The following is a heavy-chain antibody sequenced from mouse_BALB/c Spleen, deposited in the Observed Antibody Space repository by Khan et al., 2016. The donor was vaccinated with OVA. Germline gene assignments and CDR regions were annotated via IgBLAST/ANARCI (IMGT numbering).Heavy chain of an antibody. CDR3: ARSTYRYAFVY. D-gene: IGHD2-12*01. CDR1: GDSITSGY. J-gene: IGHJ3*01. V-gene: IGHV3-8*02. Sequence: EVQLQESGPSLVKPSQTLSLTCSVTGDSITSGYWNWIRKFPGNKLEYMGYIIYTGYTYYNPSLKSRISITRHTSKNQYYLQLSSVTDEDTATYDCARSTYRYAFVYWGQGTLVTGSA. CDR2: IIYTGYT.